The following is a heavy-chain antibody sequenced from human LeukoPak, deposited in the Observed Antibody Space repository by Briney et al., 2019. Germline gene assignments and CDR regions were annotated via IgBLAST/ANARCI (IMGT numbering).Heavy chain of an antibody. J-gene: IGHJ6*03. D-gene: IGHD2-21*01. CDR2: MNPKSGTT. CDR3: ARGLLGHYYYYMDV. CDR1: RSTFKTFD. V-gene: IGHV1-8*01. Sequence: GASVKVSCKASRSTFKTFDNHWVRQASGQRLEWMGWMNPKSGTTVYAVAFQGRVTMTRNTSISTAYMGLSSLRSEDTAVYFCARGLLGHYYYYMDVWGEGTTVTVSS.